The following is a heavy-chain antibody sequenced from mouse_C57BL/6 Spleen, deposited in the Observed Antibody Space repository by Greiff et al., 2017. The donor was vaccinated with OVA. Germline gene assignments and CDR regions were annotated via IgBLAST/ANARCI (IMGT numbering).Heavy chain of an antibody. CDR2: INPSTGGT. D-gene: IGHD1-1*01. Sequence: EVKLQQSGPELVKPGASVKISCKASGYSFTGYYMNWVKQSPEKSLEWIGEINPSTGGTTYNQKFKAKATLTVDKSSSTAYMQLKSLTSEDSAVYYCARWTTTVPMDYWGQGTSVTVSS. CDR1: GYSFTGYY. CDR3: ARWTTTVPMDY. J-gene: IGHJ4*01. V-gene: IGHV1-42*01.